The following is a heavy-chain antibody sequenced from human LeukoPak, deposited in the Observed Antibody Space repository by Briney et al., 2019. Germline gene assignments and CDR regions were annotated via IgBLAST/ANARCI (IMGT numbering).Heavy chain of an antibody. CDR2: INQSGIT. D-gene: IGHD6-13*01. J-gene: IGHJ4*02. CDR1: GGSFSDYY. CDR3: ARVGTYTSSWYRFKYFDY. Sequence: PAETLCLTCGVRGGSFSDYYWSWIRQSPGVGLEWIGEINQSGITNDNPSLKSRVTISVDTPKNQYSLKLRSLTAADTAVYYCARVGTYTSSWYRFKYFDYWGQGTLVTVSS. V-gene: IGHV4-34*01.